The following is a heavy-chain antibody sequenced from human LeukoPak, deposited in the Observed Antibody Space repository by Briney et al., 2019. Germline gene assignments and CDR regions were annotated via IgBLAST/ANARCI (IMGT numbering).Heavy chain of an antibody. D-gene: IGHD6-6*01. CDR3: ARESSSSRYFMDV. Sequence: SETLSLTCIGSGGSTSTSTSYWGWIRHPPGKGLEWLRSIHYRGSTYKTPSLKSRVTISMDTSKSQFSLKVTSLTAADSAVYYCARESSSSRYFMDVWGRGTTVTVSS. J-gene: IGHJ6*03. CDR1: GGSTSTSTSY. CDR2: IHYRGST. V-gene: IGHV4-39*07.